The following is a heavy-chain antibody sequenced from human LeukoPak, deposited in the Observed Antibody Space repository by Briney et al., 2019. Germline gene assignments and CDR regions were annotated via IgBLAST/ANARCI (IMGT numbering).Heavy chain of an antibody. CDR3: AKDVRVAAAATRWFDP. CDR1: GFTFSSYA. Sequence: GGSLRLSCAASGFTFSSYAMSWVRQAPGKGLEWVSAISGSGGSTYYADSVKGRFTISRDNSKNTLYLQMNSLRAEDTAVYYCAKDVRVAAAATRWFDPWGQGTLVTVSS. J-gene: IGHJ5*02. CDR2: ISGSGGST. V-gene: IGHV3-23*01. D-gene: IGHD6-13*01.